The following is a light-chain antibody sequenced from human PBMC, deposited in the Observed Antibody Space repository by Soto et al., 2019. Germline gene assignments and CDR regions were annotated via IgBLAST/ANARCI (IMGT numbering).Light chain of an antibody. CDR1: QGISTF. CDR2: AAS. J-gene: IGKJ4*01. CDR3: QQSYATVRT. Sequence: DIQMTQSPSSLSTSVGDRVTITCRLSQGISTFLNWYQQKPGKAPRLLIYAASRLQSGVPARFSGSGAETDFTLTITSLQPEDFGIYYCQQSYATVRTFGGGTKVDIK. V-gene: IGKV1-39*01.